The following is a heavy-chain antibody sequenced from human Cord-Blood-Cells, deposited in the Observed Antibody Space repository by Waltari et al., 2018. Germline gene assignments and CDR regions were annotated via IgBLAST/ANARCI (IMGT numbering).Heavy chain of an antibody. J-gene: IGHJ4*02. CDR3: ARRPIYYDSSGYYFDY. CDR2: IYPGDSDT. CDR1: GYSFTSYW. V-gene: IGHV5-51*01. Sequence: EVQLVQSGAEVKKPGESLKISCKGSGYSFTSYWIGWVRQMPGKGLEWMGIIYPGDSDTRYSPSFQGHVTISADKSISTAYLQWSSLKASDTAMYYCARRPIYYDSSGYYFDYWGQGTLVTVSS. D-gene: IGHD3-22*01.